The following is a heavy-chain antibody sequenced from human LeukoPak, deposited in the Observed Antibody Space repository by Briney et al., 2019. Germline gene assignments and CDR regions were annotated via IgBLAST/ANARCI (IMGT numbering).Heavy chain of an antibody. CDR2: IIPIFGTA. D-gene: IGHD4-17*01. CDR3: ARVGYYGDYFLKINSKDNWFDP. Sequence: ASVKVSCKASGGTFSSYAISWVRQAPGQGLEWMGGIIPIFGTANYAQKFQGRVTITADKSTSTAYMELSSLRSEDTAVYYCARVGYYGDYFLKINSKDNWFDPWGQGTLVTVSS. J-gene: IGHJ5*02. V-gene: IGHV1-69*06. CDR1: GGTFSSYA.